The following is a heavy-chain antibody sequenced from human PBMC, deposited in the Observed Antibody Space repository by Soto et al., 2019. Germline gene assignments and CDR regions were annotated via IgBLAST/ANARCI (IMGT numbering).Heavy chain of an antibody. V-gene: IGHV3-33*01. Sequence: QVQLVESGGGVVQPGRSLRLSCAASGFTFSSYGMHWVRQAPGKGLEWVAVIWYDGSNKYYADSVKGRFTISRDNSKNTLYLQMNSLRAEDTAVYYCARGRYYDFWSGYYTGHYYYGMDVWGQGTTVTVSS. D-gene: IGHD3-3*01. CDR1: GFTFSSYG. CDR3: ARGRYYDFWSGYYTGHYYYGMDV. CDR2: IWYDGSNK. J-gene: IGHJ6*02.